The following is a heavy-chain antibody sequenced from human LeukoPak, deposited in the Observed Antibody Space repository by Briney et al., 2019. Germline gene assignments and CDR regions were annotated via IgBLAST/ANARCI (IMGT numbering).Heavy chain of an antibody. D-gene: IGHD3-10*01. V-gene: IGHV2-70*11. CDR2: IDWDDDK. J-gene: IGHJ4*02. CDR1: GFSLSTSGMC. CDR3: ARSQDLWFGSKPFDY. Sequence: GSGPTLVNPTQTLTLTCTFSGFSLSTSGMCVSWIRQPPGKALEWLARIDWDDDKYYSTSLKTRLTISKDTSKNQVVLTMTNMDPVDTATYYCARSQDLWFGSKPFDYWGQGTLVTVSS.